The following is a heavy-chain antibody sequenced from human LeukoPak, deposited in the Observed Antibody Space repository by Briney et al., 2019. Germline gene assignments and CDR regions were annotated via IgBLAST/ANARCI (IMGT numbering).Heavy chain of an antibody. D-gene: IGHD1-26*01. J-gene: IGHJ5*02. Sequence: SETLSLTCTVSGGSISSGSYYWSWIRQPAGKGLERIGRIYTGGSTNYNPSLKSRVTISVDTSKNQFSLKLSSVTAADTAVYYCAREAWELLGRGWFDPWGQGTLVTVSS. V-gene: IGHV4-61*02. CDR2: IYTGGST. CDR1: GGSISSGSYY. CDR3: AREAWELLGRGWFDP.